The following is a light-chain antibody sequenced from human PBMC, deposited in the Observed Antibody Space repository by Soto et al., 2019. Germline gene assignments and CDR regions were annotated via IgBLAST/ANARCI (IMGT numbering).Light chain of an antibody. CDR1: QAISNY. Sequence: DIQMTQSPPSLSASVGDRVTITCRASQAISNYLAWYQQKPGKVPKLLIYAASTLQSGVPSRFSGGGSGTDFTLTISSLQPEDVATYYCQKYNSAPRTFRQGTKVEIK. CDR3: QKYNSAPRT. J-gene: IGKJ1*01. CDR2: AAS. V-gene: IGKV1-27*01.